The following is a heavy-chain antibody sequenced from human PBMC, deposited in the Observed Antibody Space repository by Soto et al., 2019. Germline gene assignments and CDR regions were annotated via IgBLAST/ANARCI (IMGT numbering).Heavy chain of an antibody. CDR3: ARDLSRSGYYTSSFDI. D-gene: IGHD3-3*01. CDR2: ISYDGSNK. CDR1: GFTFSTYA. Sequence: SLRLSCAASGFTFSTYAMHWVRQAPGKGLEWVAVISYDGSNKYYADSVKGRFTISRDNSKNTLYLQMNSPRAEDTAVYYCARDLSRSGYYTSSFDIWGQGTMVTVSS. V-gene: IGHV3-30-3*01. J-gene: IGHJ3*02.